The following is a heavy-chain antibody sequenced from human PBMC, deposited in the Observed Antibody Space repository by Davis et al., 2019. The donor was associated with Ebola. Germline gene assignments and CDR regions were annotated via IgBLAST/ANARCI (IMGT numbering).Heavy chain of an antibody. CDR2: INPNSGGT. D-gene: IGHD3-16*01. CDR3: ARVGLSPAEGWFDP. V-gene: IGHV1-2*06. J-gene: IGHJ5*02. Sequence: ASVKVSCKASGYTFTDYYVHWVRQAPGQGPEWMGRINPNSGGTNYAQKFQGRVTKTRDTSISTAYMELSRLRSDDTAVYYCARVGLSPAEGWFDPWGQGTLVTVSS. CDR1: GYTFTDYY.